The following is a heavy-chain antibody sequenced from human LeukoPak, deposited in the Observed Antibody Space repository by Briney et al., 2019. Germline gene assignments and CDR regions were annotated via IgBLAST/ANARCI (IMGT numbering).Heavy chain of an antibody. CDR2: IYSGGST. J-gene: IGHJ5*02. V-gene: IGHV3-66*01. Sequence: GGSLRLSCAASGFTVSSNYMSWVRQAPGKGLEGVSVIYSGGSTYYADSVKGRFTISRDNSKNTLYLQMNSLRAEDTAVYYCAREYCAGGFDPWGQGTLVTVSS. CDR3: AREYCAGGFDP. D-gene: IGHD2-8*02. CDR1: GFTVSSNY.